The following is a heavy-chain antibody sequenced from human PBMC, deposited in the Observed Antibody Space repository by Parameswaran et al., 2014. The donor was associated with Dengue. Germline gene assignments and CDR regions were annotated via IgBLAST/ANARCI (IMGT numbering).Heavy chain of an antibody. D-gene: IGHD3-10*01. CDR3: ARELSGNRYYYYYGMDV. V-gene: IGHV3-21*01. Sequence: GESLKISCAASGFTFSSYSMNWVRQAPGKGLEWVSSISSSSSYIYYADSVKGRFTISRDNAKNSLYLQMNSLRAEDTAVYYCARELSGNRYYYYYGMDVWGQGTTVTVSS. J-gene: IGHJ6*02. CDR1: GFTFSSYS. CDR2: ISSSSSYI.